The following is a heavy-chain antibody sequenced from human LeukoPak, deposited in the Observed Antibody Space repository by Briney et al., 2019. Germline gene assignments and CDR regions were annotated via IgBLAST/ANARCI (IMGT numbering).Heavy chain of an antibody. Sequence: PSETLSLTCAVYGGSFSGYYWSWIRDPPGKGVEWGGEINNSGSTNYNPSLKSRVTISVAASKHQSSLKLSSATAADTAVYYCARAPYSSSFFDYCGQGTLVTVSS. CDR1: GGSFSGYY. D-gene: IGHD6-13*01. CDR2: INNSGST. CDR3: ARAPYSSSFFDY. V-gene: IGHV4-34*01. J-gene: IGHJ4*02.